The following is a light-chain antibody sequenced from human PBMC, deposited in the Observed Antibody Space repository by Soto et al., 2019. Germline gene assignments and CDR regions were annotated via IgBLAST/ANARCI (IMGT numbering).Light chain of an antibody. Sequence: EIVLTQSPGTLSLSPGERATLSCRASQSVNRGYVAWYQQKLGQTPRLLIYGASSRATGIPDRFSGSGSGTDFTLTISRLEPEDFAVYYCQQYGSSPRTFGGGTKVDIK. CDR2: GAS. CDR1: QSVNRGY. CDR3: QQYGSSPRT. J-gene: IGKJ4*01. V-gene: IGKV3-20*01.